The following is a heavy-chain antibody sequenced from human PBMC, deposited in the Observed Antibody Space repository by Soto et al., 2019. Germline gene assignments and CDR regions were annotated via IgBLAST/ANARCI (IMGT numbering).Heavy chain of an antibody. CDR2: IVVGSGNT. D-gene: IGHD1-26*01. CDR3: AAAVMGYYYYGMDV. CDR1: GFTFTSSA. J-gene: IGHJ6*02. V-gene: IGHV1-58*01. Sequence: SVKVSSKASGFTFTSSAVQWVRQARGQSLEWIGWIVVGSGNTSYAQKFQERVTITRDMSTSTAYMELSSLRSEDTAVYYCAAAVMGYYYYGMDVWGQGTTVTSP.